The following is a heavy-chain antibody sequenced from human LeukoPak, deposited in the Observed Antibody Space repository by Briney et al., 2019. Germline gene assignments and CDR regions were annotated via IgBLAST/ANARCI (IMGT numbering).Heavy chain of an antibody. CDR1: GGSISSYY. J-gene: IGHJ4*02. CDR2: IYSSGST. V-gene: IGHV4-4*07. CDR3: ARSGGWAAPLGY. D-gene: IGHD3-16*01. Sequence: SETLSLTCTVSGGSISSYYWSWIRQPAGKGLEWIGRIYSSGSTNYNPSLKSRVTMSVDTSKNQFSLNLSSVTTADTAVYYCARSGGWAAPLGYWGQGTLVTVSS.